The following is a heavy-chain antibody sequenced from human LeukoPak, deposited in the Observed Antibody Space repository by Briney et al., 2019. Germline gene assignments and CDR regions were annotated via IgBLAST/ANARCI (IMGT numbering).Heavy chain of an antibody. J-gene: IGHJ6*02. V-gene: IGHV1-8*01. CDR2: MNPNRGNT. Sequence: ASVKVSCKASGYTFTCYDINWVRQATGQGLEWMGWMNPNRGNTGYAQKFQGRVTMTRNTSISTAYMELSSLRSEDTAVYYCAREGPVVLLGGMDVWGQGTTVTVSS. CDR3: AREGPVVLLGGMDV. CDR1: GYTFTCYD. D-gene: IGHD3-10*01.